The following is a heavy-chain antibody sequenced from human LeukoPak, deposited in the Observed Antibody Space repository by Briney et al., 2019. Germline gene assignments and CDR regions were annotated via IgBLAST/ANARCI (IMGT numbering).Heavy chain of an antibody. J-gene: IGHJ3*02. CDR2: ISYDGSNK. CDR1: GFTFSSYG. Sequence: GGSLRLSCAASGFTFSSYGMHWVRQAPGKGLEWVAVISYDGSNKYYADSVKGRFTISRDNSKNTLYLQMNSLRAEDTAVYYCAKLGSSGTGGAFDIWGQGTMVTVSS. D-gene: IGHD2-8*02. V-gene: IGHV3-30*18. CDR3: AKLGSSGTGGAFDI.